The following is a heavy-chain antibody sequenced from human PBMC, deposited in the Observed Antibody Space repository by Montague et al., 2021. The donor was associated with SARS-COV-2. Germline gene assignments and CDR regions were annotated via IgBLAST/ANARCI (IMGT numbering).Heavy chain of an antibody. CDR3: VREGRSSAYAMDY. D-gene: IGHD3-22*01. CDR2: IYSSGST. Sequence: SETLSLTCTVSGASMSGSYWGWVRQPPGKGPEWIGNIYSSGSTHYNPSLKSRVTISVYTSKSQFSLRLTSVTAADTAVYYCVREGRSSAYAMDYWGQGTLVTVSS. V-gene: IGHV4-59*01. J-gene: IGHJ4*02. CDR1: GASMSGSY.